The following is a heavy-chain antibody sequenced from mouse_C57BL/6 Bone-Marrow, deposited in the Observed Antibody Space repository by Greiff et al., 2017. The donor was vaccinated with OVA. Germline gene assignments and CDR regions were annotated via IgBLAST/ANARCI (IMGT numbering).Heavy chain of an antibody. CDR1: GFNTKNTY. CDR2: IDPANGNT. CDR3: ARWYYSSSYENFDY. D-gene: IGHD1-1*01. Sequence: EVQLQQSVAELVRPGASVKLSCTASGFNTKNTYMHWVKQRPEQGLEWIGRIDPANGNTKYAPKFQGKATITADTSSNTAYLQLSSLTSEDTAIYYCARWYYSSSYENFDYWGQGTTLTVSS. V-gene: IGHV14-3*01. J-gene: IGHJ2*01.